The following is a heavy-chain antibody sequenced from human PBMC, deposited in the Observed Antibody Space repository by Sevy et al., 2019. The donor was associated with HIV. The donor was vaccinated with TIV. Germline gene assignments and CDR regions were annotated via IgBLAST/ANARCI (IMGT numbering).Heavy chain of an antibody. CDR1: EFIFSDYY. Sequence: GGSLRLSCAASEFIFSDYYMSWFRQAPGKGLEWVSYISNSGGDIHYADSVKGRVTISRDNAKNSLYLQMNSLRDDDTAVYYCARGSNVSSDAFDVWGQGTMVTVS. CDR2: ISNSGGDI. D-gene: IGHD3-16*01. J-gene: IGHJ3*01. CDR3: ARGSNVSSDAFDV. V-gene: IGHV3-11*01.